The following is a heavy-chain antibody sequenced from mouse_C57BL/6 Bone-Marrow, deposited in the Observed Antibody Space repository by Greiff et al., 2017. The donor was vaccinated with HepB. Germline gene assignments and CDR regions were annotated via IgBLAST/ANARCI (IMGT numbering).Heavy chain of an antibody. CDR3: ARDQLLYAMDY. Sequence: EVMLVESGGGLVKPGGSLKLSCAASGFTFSSYAMSWVRQTPEKRLEWVATISDGGSYTYYPDNVKGRFTISRDNAKNNLYLQMSHLKSEDTAMYYCARDQLLYAMDYWGQGTSVTVSS. J-gene: IGHJ4*01. CDR1: GFTFSSYA. CDR2: ISDGGSYT. V-gene: IGHV5-4*01.